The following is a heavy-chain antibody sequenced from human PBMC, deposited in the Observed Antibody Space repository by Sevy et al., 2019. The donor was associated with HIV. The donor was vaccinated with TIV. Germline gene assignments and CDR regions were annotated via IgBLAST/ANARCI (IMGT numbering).Heavy chain of an antibody. Sequence: ASVKVSCKASGYAFTGYYIHWVRQAPGQGLEWMGRINPISGGTDDSQKFQGRVTMTRDTSISTAYTDVSRLTSDDTAVYYCARAPTDFWTGGMAVWGQGTVVTVSS. CDR2: INPISGGT. J-gene: IGHJ6*02. D-gene: IGHD3-3*01. CDR3: ARAPTDFWTGGMAV. V-gene: IGHV1-2*06. CDR1: GYAFTGYY.